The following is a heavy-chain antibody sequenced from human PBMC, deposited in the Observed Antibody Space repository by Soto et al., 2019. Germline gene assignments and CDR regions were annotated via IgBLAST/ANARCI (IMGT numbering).Heavy chain of an antibody. D-gene: IGHD5-12*01. V-gene: IGHV1-18*04. CDR2: ISAYNGNT. CDR1: GYTFTSYG. Sequence: ASVKVSCKASGYTFTSYGISWVRQAPGQGLEWMGWISAYNGNTNYAQKLQGRVTMTTDTSTSTAYMELRSVRSDDTAVYYCARDHPHRSGYDYEGSTTYHYDYGMDVWGQGTSVTVSS. CDR3: ARDHPHRSGYDYEGSTTYHYDYGMDV. J-gene: IGHJ6*02.